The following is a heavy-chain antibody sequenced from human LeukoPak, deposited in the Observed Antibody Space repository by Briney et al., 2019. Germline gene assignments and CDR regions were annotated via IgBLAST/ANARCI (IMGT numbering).Heavy chain of an antibody. Sequence: PSETLSLTGAVSGYSISSGYYWGWIRQPPGKGLEWIGSIYHSGSTYYNPSLKSRVTISVDTSKNQFSLKLNSVTAADTAVYYCASLCSGGSCYLESGWFDPWGQGTLVTVSS. J-gene: IGHJ5*02. CDR1: GYSISSGYY. V-gene: IGHV4-38-2*01. CDR3: ASLCSGGSCYLESGWFDP. D-gene: IGHD2-15*01. CDR2: IYHSGST.